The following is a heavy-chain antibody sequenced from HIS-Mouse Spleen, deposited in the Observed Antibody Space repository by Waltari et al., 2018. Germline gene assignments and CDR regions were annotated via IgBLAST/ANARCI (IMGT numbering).Heavy chain of an antibody. CDR3: ARGRFGQQHFDY. D-gene: IGHD6-13*01. CDR1: GFTCSSNY. J-gene: IGHJ4*02. CDR2: IYSGGST. V-gene: IGHV3-66*01. Sequence: EVQLVESGGGLVQPGGSLGISCAASGFTCSSNYMSWVGQAPGKGMEWVSVIYSGGSTYYADSVKGRFTISRDNSKNTLYLQMNSLRAEDTAVYYCARGRFGQQHFDYWGQGTLVTVSS.